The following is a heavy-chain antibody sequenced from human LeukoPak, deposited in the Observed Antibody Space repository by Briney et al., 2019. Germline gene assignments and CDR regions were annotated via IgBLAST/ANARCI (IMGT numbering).Heavy chain of an antibody. D-gene: IGHD2-2*01. CDR3: AREYCSSTSCSNWFDP. J-gene: IGHJ5*02. V-gene: IGHV1-2*02. CDR2: INPNSGGT. CDR1: GYTFTGYY. Sequence: GASVRVSCKASGYTFTGYYMHWVRQAPGQGLEWMGWINPNSGGTNYAQKFQGRVTMTRDTSISTAYMELSRLRSDGTAVYYCAREYCSSTSCSNWFDPWGQGTLVTVSS.